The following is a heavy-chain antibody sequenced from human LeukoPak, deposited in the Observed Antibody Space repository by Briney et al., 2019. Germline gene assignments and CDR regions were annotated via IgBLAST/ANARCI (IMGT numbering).Heavy chain of an antibody. J-gene: IGHJ4*02. D-gene: IGHD5-18*01. CDR1: GGSISSSRYY. CDR3: ARQDYSYGYYFDY. CDR2: IYYSGST. Sequence: PSETLSLTCTVSGGSISSSRYYWGWIRQPPGKGLEWIGSIYYSGSTYYNPSLKSRVTISVDTSKNQFSLKLSSVTAADTAVYYCARQDYSYGYYFDYWGQGTLVTVPS. V-gene: IGHV4-39*01.